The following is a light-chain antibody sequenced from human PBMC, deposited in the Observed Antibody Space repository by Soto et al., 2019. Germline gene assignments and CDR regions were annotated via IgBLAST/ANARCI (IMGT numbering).Light chain of an antibody. CDR3: QQYNSAWT. CDR2: TAC. Sequence: DIQMTQSPSTLSASVGDRVTITCRASQSVSSWLAWYQQKPGKAPNLLIYTACSLESGVPSRFSGSGSGTEFTLPISSLQPDDFATYYCQQYNSAWTFGQGTTVEIK. J-gene: IGKJ1*01. V-gene: IGKV1-5*03. CDR1: QSVSSW.